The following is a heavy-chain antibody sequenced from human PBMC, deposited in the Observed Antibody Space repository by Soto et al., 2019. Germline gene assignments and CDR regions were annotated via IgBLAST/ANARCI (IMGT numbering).Heavy chain of an antibody. J-gene: IGHJ6*03. Sequence: ASVKVSCKASGYTFTGYYMRWVRQAPGQGLEWMGWINPNSGGTNYAQKFQGWVTMTRDTSISTAYMELSRLRSDDTAVYYCARGDVVVPAASHSLAAATAPYYYYYMDVWGKGTTVTVSS. CDR2: INPNSGGT. V-gene: IGHV1-2*04. CDR1: GYTFTGYY. CDR3: ARGDVVVPAASHSLAAATAPYYYYYMDV. D-gene: IGHD2-2*01.